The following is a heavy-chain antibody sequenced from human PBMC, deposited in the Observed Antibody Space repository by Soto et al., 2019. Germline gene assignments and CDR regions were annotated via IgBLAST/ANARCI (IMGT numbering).Heavy chain of an antibody. J-gene: IGHJ4*02. V-gene: IGHV4-61*01. CDR3: ARLRYYGSGSYRETPHDEYYFDY. CDR1: GGSVSSGSYY. Sequence: LPLTCTVSGGSVSSGSYYWTWIRQSPGKGLEWMGYIYYSGSTNYNPSLKSRVTISVDTSKNQFSLKLSSVTAADTAVYYCARLRYYGSGSYRETPHDEYYFDYWGQGTLVTVYS. D-gene: IGHD3-10*01. CDR2: IYYSGST.